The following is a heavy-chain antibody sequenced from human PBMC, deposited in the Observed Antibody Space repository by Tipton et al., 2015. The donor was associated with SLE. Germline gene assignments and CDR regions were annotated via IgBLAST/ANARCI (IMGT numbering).Heavy chain of an antibody. V-gene: IGHV4-59*01. D-gene: IGHD5-18*01. J-gene: IGHJ3*02. CDR3: ARDPGYSYGSHAFDI. Sequence: TLSLTCTVSGGSISSYYWSWIRQPPGKGLEWIGYIYYSGSTNYNPSLKSRVTISVDTSKNQFSLKLSSVTAADTAVYYCARDPGYSYGSHAFDIWGQGTMVTVSS. CDR1: GGSISSYY. CDR2: IYYSGST.